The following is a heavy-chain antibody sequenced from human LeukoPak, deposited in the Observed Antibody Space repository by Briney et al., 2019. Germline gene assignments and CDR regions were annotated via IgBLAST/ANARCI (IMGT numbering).Heavy chain of an antibody. CDR2: IIPIFGTA. V-gene: IGHV1-69*05. CDR3: ARGPIEYSSSYWFDP. D-gene: IGHD6-6*01. CDR1: GYTFTIYG. J-gene: IGHJ5*02. Sequence: SVKVSCKASGYTFTIYGISWVRQAPGQGLEWMGGIIPIFGTANYAQKFQGRVTITTDESTSTAYMELSSLRSEDTAVYYCARGPIEYSSSYWFDPWGQEPWSPSPQ.